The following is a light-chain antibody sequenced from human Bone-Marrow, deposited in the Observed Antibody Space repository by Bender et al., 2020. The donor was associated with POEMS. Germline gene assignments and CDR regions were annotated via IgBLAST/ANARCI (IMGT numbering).Light chain of an antibody. J-gene: IGLJ3*02. V-gene: IGLV2-23*01. CDR2: EDT. CDR3: CSYAGDGAGV. CDR1: SSDIGAYNF. Sequence: QSALTQPASVSGSPGQSITISCAGTSSDIGAYNFVSWYQHHPGKAPKLIIYEDTKRPSGVYTRFSGSKSGNTAPLTISGLQTEDEGDYYCCSYAGDGAGVFGGGTKLTVL.